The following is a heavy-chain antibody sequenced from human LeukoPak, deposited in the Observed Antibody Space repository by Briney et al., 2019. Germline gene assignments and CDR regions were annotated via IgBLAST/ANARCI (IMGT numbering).Heavy chain of an antibody. CDR2: INTNTGNP. V-gene: IGHV7-4-1*02. D-gene: IGHD6-13*01. J-gene: IGHJ4*02. CDR3: AREAGIAAAGTETL. Sequence: ASVKVSCKASGYTFTSYGISWVRQAPGQGLEWMGWINTNTGNPTYAQGFTGRFVFSLDTSVSTAYLQISSLKAEDTAVYYCAREAGIAAAGTETLWGQGTLVTVSS. CDR1: GYTFTSYG.